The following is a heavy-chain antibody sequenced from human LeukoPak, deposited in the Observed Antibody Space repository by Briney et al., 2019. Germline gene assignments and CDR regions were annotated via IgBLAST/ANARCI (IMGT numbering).Heavy chain of an antibody. Sequence: GGSLRLSCAASGFTFSSNAMSWVRQAPGKGLEWVSAISGSGGSTYYADSVKGRFTISRDNSKNTLYLQLNSLRAEDTAVYYCATERDSSWTFDSWGQGTLVTVSS. V-gene: IGHV3-23*01. D-gene: IGHD6-13*01. CDR3: ATERDSSWTFDS. CDR1: GFTFSSNA. CDR2: ISGSGGST. J-gene: IGHJ4*02.